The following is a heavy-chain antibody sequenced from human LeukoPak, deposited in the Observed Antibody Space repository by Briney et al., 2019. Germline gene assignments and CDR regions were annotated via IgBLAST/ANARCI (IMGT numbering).Heavy chain of an antibody. D-gene: IGHD5-18*01. CDR1: GGSISSYY. V-gene: IGHV4-59*01. CDR3: ARVVDTEGWFDP. Sequence: KPSETLSLTCTVSGGSISSYYWSWIRQPPGKGLEWIGYIYYSGSTNYNPSLKSRVTISVDTSKNQFSLKLSSVTAADTAVYYCARVVDTEGWFDPWGQGTLVTVSS. J-gene: IGHJ5*02. CDR2: IYYSGST.